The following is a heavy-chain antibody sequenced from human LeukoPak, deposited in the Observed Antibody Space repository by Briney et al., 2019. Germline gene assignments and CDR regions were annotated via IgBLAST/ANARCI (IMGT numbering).Heavy chain of an antibody. V-gene: IGHV3-30*18. CDR3: AKNLLPRGVIGGGAPDY. J-gene: IGHJ4*02. CDR1: GFTFSTYG. D-gene: IGHD3-16*01. Sequence: GGSLRLSCAASGFTFSTYGMHWVRQAPGKGLEWVAVISYDGINKYYADSVKGRFTISRDNSKNTLYLQMNSLRAEDTAVYYCAKNLLPRGVIGGGAPDYWGQGTLVTVSS. CDR2: ISYDGINK.